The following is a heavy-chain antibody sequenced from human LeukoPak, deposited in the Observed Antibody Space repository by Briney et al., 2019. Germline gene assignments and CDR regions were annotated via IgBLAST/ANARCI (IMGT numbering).Heavy chain of an antibody. CDR2: ISAYNGNT. D-gene: IGHD4-17*01. CDR3: ARAPAVTPDY. Sequence: ASVKVSCKASGYTFTGYYMHWVRQAPGQGLEWMGWISAYNGNTNYAQKLQGRVTMTTDTSTSTAYMELRSLRSDDTAVYYCARAPAVTPDYWGQGTLVTVSS. J-gene: IGHJ4*02. V-gene: IGHV1-18*04. CDR1: GYTFTGYY.